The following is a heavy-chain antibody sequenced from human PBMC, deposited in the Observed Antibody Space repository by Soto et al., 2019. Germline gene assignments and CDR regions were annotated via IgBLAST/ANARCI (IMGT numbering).Heavy chain of an antibody. CDR1: GYTFTSYD. D-gene: IGHD4-17*01. V-gene: IGHV1-8*01. CDR3: ARDYGGNSGWFDP. CDR2: MKPNSDST. Sequence: GASVKVSCKASGYTFTSYDINWVRQAPGRGLEWMGWMKPNSDSTGFAQKFQGRVSMTRDTSISTVYMELSSLAFEDTAVYYCARDYGGNSGWFDPWGQGTLVTVSA. J-gene: IGHJ5*02.